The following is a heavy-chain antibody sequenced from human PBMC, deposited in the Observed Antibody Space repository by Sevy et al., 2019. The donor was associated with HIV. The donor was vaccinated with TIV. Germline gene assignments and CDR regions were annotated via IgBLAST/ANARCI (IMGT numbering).Heavy chain of an antibody. J-gene: IGHJ6*01. Sequence: GGSLRLSCAASGFTFNSYWMSWVRQAPGKGLEWVANIKQDGSEKYYVDSVKGRFTISRDNSQNSLFLQMNTLRAEDTAVYYCAREGSPYDTYYYCDGMDFWGQGTTVTVSS. CDR3: AREGSPYDTYYYCDGMDF. CDR2: IKQDGSEK. V-gene: IGHV3-7*01. D-gene: IGHD5-12*01. CDR1: GFTFNSYW.